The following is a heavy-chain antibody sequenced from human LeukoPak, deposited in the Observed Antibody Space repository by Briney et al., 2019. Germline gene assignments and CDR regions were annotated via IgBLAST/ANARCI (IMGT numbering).Heavy chain of an antibody. J-gene: IGHJ4*02. Sequence: SETLSLTCAVSAYSISSGYYWGWIRQPPGQGLEWIGSIYHSGSTYYNPSLKSRVTISVDTSKNQFSLKLRSVTAADTAVYYCARRVTFDYWGQGTLVTVSS. V-gene: IGHV4-38-2*01. CDR3: ARRVTFDY. CDR2: IYHSGST. CDR1: AYSISSGYY. D-gene: IGHD2-21*02.